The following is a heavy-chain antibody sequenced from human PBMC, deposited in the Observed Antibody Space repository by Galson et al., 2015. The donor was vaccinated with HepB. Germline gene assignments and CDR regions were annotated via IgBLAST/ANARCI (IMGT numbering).Heavy chain of an antibody. CDR1: GYSFTSYW. D-gene: IGHD5-12*01. CDR3: ARQGYSGHGVYFDY. Sequence: QPGAEVKKPGESLRISCKGSGYSFTSYWINWVRQMPGKGLEWMGRTDPSDSYSNYSPSFQGHVTISVDKSISTAYLQWSSLKASDTAMYYCARQGYSGHGVYFDYWGQGNLVTVSS. CDR2: TDPSDSYS. V-gene: IGHV5-10-1*01. J-gene: IGHJ4*02.